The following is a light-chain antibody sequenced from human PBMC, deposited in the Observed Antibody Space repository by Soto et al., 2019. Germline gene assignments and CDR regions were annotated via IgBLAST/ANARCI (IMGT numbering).Light chain of an antibody. Sequence: LTQPHSVSESPGKTVTISCTRSSGSIDSNFVQWYQQRPGSAPTTVIYEDHQRPSGVPDRFSGSIDSSSNSASLTISGLKNEDEADYYCQSYDSSILVFGGGTKLTVL. J-gene: IGLJ3*02. V-gene: IGLV6-57*03. CDR2: EDH. CDR3: QSYDSSILV. CDR1: SGSIDSNF.